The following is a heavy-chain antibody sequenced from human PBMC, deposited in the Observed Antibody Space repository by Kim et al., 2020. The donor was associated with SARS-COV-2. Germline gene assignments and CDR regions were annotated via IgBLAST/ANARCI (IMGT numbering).Heavy chain of an antibody. CDR3: ARRAYPGPEVFDS. V-gene: IGHV4-59*13. D-gene: IGHD2-8*02. J-gene: IGHJ4*02. Sequence: SETLSLTCTVSGGSISGYVWSWIRQAPGKGLDWLGYVFYTGDANYAPSVGGRLQISVDMSKSQVSLRLTSVTAADTAIYYCARRAYPGPEVFDSWGQGVLVTVSS. CDR2: VFYTGDA. CDR1: GGSISGYV.